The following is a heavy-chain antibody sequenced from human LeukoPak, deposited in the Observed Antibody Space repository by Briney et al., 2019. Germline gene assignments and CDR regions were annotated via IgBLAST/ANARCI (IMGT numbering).Heavy chain of an antibody. CDR2: ISSSGSTI. CDR1: GFTFSDYY. J-gene: IGHJ6*02. D-gene: IGHD3-22*01. Sequence: KPGGSLRLSCAASGFTFSDYYMNWIRQAPGKGLEWVSYISSSGSTIYYADSVKGRFTISRDNAKNSLYLQMNSLRAEDTAVYYCAREGYYDSSGYYFYYYGMDVWGQGTTVTVSS. CDR3: AREGYYDSSGYYFYYYGMDV. V-gene: IGHV3-11*01.